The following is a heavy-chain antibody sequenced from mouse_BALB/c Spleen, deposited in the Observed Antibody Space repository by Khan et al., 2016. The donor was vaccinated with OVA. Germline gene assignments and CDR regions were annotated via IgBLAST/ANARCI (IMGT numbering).Heavy chain of an antibody. CDR1: GYTFVNYW. CDR2: INPSIGYT. J-gene: IGHJ2*01. Sequence: QVQLKESGAELAKPGASVKMSCKASGYTFVNYWILWVKQRPGQGLEWIGYINPSIGYTDNNQNFKDKATLTADKSSSTAYMQLSSLTSEDSAVYYCARRSLRWDFDYWGQGTTLTVSS. CDR3: ARRSLRWDFDY. D-gene: IGHD1-1*01. V-gene: IGHV1-7*01.